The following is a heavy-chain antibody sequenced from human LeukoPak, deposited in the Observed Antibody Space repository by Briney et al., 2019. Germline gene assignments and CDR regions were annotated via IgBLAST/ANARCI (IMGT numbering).Heavy chain of an antibody. CDR2: ISGSGGST. V-gene: IGHV3-23*01. D-gene: IGHD6-13*01. J-gene: IGHJ4*02. CDR1: GFTFSSYA. CDR3: AKFGGYSSSWYSVGGFEY. Sequence: GGSLRLSCAASGFTFSSYAMSWVRQAPGKGLEWVSAISGSGGSTYYADPVKGRFTISRDNSKNTLYLQMNSLRAEDTAVYYCAKFGGYSSSWYSVGGFEYWGQGTLVTVSS.